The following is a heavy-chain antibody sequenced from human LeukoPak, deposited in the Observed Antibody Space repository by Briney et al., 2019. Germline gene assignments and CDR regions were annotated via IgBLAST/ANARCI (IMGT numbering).Heavy chain of an antibody. Sequence: QPGGSLRLSCAASGFSFSSYGMNWVRQAPGKGLEWVSYISSSSSTIYYADSVKGRFTISRDNAKNSVHLQMNSLRDEDTAVYYCARVRALVMAYYYYGMDVWGQGTTVTVSS. D-gene: IGHD3-9*01. CDR1: GFSFSSYG. J-gene: IGHJ6*02. V-gene: IGHV3-48*02. CDR3: ARVRALVMAYYYYGMDV. CDR2: ISSSSSTI.